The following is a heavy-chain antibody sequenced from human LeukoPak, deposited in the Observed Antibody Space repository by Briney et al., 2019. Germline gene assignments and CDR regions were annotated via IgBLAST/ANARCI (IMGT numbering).Heavy chain of an antibody. D-gene: IGHD6-13*01. J-gene: IGHJ5*02. CDR1: GYTFTSYA. V-gene: IGHV7-4-1*02. CDR2: INTNTGNP. CDR3: ARVYIAAAGREFDP. Sequence: ASVKVSCKASGYTFTSYAMNWVRQAPGQGLEWMGWINTNTGNPTYAQGFTGRFVFSLDTSVSTAYLQISSLKAEDTAVYYCARVYIAAAGREFDPWGQGTLVTVSS.